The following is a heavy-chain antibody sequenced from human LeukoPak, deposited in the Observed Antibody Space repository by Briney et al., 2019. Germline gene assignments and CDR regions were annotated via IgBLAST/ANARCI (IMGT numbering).Heavy chain of an antibody. J-gene: IGHJ4*02. CDR2: IRYDGSNK. D-gene: IGHD4/OR15-4a*01. CDR3: ARRAGAYSHPYDY. V-gene: IGHV3-30*02. Sequence: GGSLRLSCAASGFSFSSYGMYWVRQAPGKGLEWVAFIRYDGSNKYYADSVKGRFTISRDNSKNTLYLQMNSLRAEDTAVYYCARRAGAYSHPYDYWGQGTLVTVSS. CDR1: GFSFSSYG.